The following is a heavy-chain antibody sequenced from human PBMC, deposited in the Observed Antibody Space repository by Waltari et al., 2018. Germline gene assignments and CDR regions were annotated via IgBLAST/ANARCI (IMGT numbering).Heavy chain of an antibody. Sequence: QVQLVQSGAEVKKPGASVKVSCTAFGYTFRGYYMYWVRQAPGQGLEWMGRINPKTSDIDYSQKFQGRFTMTADTSINTVYMELRRLRSDDTAVHFCASPSFSSPTSAGYWGQGTLVTVSS. CDR1: GYTFRGYY. CDR2: INPKTSDI. CDR3: ASPSFSSPTSAGY. V-gene: IGHV1-2*06. J-gene: IGHJ4*02. D-gene: IGHD2-2*01.